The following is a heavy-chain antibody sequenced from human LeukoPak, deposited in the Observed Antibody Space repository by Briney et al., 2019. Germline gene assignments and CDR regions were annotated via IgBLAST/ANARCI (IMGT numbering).Heavy chain of an antibody. CDR2: INAGNGNT. V-gene: IGHV1-3*01. CDR3: ARERGSSWYRVVNWFDP. CDR1: GYTFTSYA. D-gene: IGHD6-13*01. J-gene: IGHJ5*02. Sequence: ASVKVSCKASGYTFTSYAMHWVRQAPGQRLEWMGWINAGNGNTKYSQKFQGRVTITRDTSASTAYVELSSLRSEDTAVYYCARERGSSWYRVVNWFDPWGQGTLVTVSS.